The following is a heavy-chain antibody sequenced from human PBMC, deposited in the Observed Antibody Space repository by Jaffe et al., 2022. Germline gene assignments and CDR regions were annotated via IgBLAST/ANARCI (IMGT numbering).Heavy chain of an antibody. CDR1: GFTVSSNY. Sequence: EVQLVESGGGLVQPGGSLRLSCAASGFTVSSNYMSWVRQAPGKGLEWVSVIYSGGSTYYADSVKGRFTISRDNSKNTLYLQMNSLRAEDTAVYYCARDLLALGYSGYEYYFDYWGQGTLVTVSS. V-gene: IGHV3-66*02. CDR3: ARDLLALGYSGYEYYFDY. CDR2: IYSGGST. J-gene: IGHJ4*02. D-gene: IGHD5-12*01.